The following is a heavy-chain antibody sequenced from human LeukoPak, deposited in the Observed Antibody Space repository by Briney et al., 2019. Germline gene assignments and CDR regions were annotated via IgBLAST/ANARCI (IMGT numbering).Heavy chain of an antibody. CDR3: ARGRESYYGRGYFDY. V-gene: IGHV3-21*01. CDR2: ISSSSSYI. Sequence: GGSLRLSCAASGFTFSSYSMNWVRQAPGKGLEWVSSISSSSSYIYYADSVKGRFTISRDNAKNSLYLQMNSLRDEDTAVYYCARGRESYYGRGYFDYWGQGTLVTVSS. J-gene: IGHJ4*02. CDR1: GFTFSSYS. D-gene: IGHD1-26*01.